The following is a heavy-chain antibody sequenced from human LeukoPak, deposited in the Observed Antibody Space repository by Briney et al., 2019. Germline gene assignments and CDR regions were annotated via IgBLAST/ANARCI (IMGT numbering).Heavy chain of an antibody. CDR2: IFPFDSDT. CDR1: GDTFATYW. CDR3: ARLWYYMDV. Sequence: GESLKISCQGSGDTFATYWIAWVRQMPGKGLELMGSIFPFDSDTRYSPSFQGQVTFSADKSINTAYLQWSSLKASDTAMYYCARLWYYMDVWGKGTTVTVSS. V-gene: IGHV5-51*01. J-gene: IGHJ6*03. D-gene: IGHD3-10*01.